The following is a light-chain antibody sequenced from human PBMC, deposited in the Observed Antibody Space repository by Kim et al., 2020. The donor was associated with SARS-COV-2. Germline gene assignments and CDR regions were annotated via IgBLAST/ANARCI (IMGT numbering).Light chain of an antibody. V-gene: IGLV3-19*01. J-gene: IGLJ3*02. CDR1: SLRNYY. Sequence: SSELTQDPAVSVALGKTVRLTCQGDSLRNYYATWYQQRPGQAPVLVLYGKYNRPSGIPDRFSGSASGNTASLTITGAQAEDEADYYCNSRDSSGDHVVFGGGTQLTVL. CDR2: GKY. CDR3: NSRDSSGDHVV.